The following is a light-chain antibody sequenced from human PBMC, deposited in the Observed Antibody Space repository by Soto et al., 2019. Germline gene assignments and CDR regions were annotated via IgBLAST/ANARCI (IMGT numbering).Light chain of an antibody. J-gene: IGKJ2*01. CDR1: QSISTW. V-gene: IGKV1-5*01. CDR3: QQYNEYLYT. Sequence: EIQMTQSPSTLYASVGDRVTITCRASQSISTWVAWYQQRPGKAPKVLIYDASNLQSGVPSRFSGSGSGTEFTLTISSLQPDDFATYFCQQYNEYLYTFGQGTKLEIK. CDR2: DAS.